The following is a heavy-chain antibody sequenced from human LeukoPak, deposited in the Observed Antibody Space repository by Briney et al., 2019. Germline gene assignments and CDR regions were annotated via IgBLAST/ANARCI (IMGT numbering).Heavy chain of an antibody. Sequence: TGGSLRLSCAASGFTLDDYAMRWVRQAPGKGLEWVCVISGCGGSTYYADSVKGRFTISRDNSKNSLYLQMNSLRTEDAALYYCAKDGSGSYYNVLFAYWGQGTLVTVPS. CDR2: ISGCGGST. CDR1: GFTLDDYA. D-gene: IGHD3-10*01. CDR3: AKDGSGSYYNVLFAY. J-gene: IGHJ4*02. V-gene: IGHV3-43*02.